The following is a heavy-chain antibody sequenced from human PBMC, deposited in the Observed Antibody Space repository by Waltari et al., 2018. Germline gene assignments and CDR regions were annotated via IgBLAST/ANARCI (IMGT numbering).Heavy chain of an antibody. V-gene: IGHV4-34*01. CDR1: GRSSSGY. CDR3: ASNGFYCIDH. D-gene: IGHD2-15*01. CDR2: IRNTGNT. J-gene: IGHJ4*02. Sequence: QVHLQQWGAGLLKPSETLAHTCALYGRSSSGYWSWVRQSPGKGLEWIGEIRNTGNTNYNPSLKSRVTISIDASKNQISLKLTSVTAADTAVYYCASNGFYCIDHWGQGTLVTVSS.